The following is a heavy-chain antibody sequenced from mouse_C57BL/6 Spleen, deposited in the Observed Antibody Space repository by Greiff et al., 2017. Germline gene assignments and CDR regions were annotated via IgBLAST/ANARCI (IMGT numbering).Heavy chain of an antibody. CDR2: IYPGDGDT. J-gene: IGHJ3*01. CDR1: GYAFSSYW. V-gene: IGHV1-80*01. CDR3: ARLNYYGSSPAWCAY. Sequence: QVQLQQSGAELVKPGASVKISCKASGYAFSSYWMNWVKQRPGKGLEWIGQIYPGDGDTNYNGKFKGKATLTADKSSSTAYMQLSSLTSEDSAVYFCARLNYYGSSPAWCAYWGQGTLVTVSA. D-gene: IGHD1-1*01.